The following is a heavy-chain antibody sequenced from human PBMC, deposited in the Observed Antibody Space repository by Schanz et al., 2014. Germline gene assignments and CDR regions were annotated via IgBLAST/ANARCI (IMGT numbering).Heavy chain of an antibody. J-gene: IGHJ4*02. CDR2: IYIGGNT. CDR3: AKSQGSSFDS. CDR1: GFTFSDYY. V-gene: IGHV3-66*01. D-gene: IGHD6-13*01. Sequence: PGGSLRLSCAASGFTFSDYYMSWIRQAPGKGLEWVSFIYIGGNTYYADSVKGRFTISSDNSKSTLYLQMSSLRAEDTAVYYCAKSQGSSFDSWGQGTLVTVSS.